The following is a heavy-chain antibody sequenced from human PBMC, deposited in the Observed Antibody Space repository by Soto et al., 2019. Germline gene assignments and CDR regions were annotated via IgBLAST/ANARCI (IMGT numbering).Heavy chain of an antibody. Sequence: GGSLRLSCAASGFTFSSYGMHWVRQAPGKGLEWVAVISYDGSNKYYADSVKGRFTISRDNSKNTLCLQMNSLRAEDTAVYYCAKDRGYDSSGYSAFDYWGQGTLDTVSS. CDR3: AKDRGYDSSGYSAFDY. V-gene: IGHV3-30*18. J-gene: IGHJ4*02. CDR1: GFTFSSYG. CDR2: ISYDGSNK. D-gene: IGHD3-22*01.